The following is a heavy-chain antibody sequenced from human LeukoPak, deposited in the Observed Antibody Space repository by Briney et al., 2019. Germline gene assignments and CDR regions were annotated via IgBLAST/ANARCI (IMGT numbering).Heavy chain of an antibody. CDR1: GFTVSSNY. CDR3: ARGGSPPEALGDTFDV. Sequence: GGSLRLSCAASGFTVSSNYMSWIRQAPGKGLEWVSVIYSGSSTNYADSVKGRFTVSRDNAKNTLILQMNSLRAEDTAVYYCARGGSPPEALGDTFDVWGHGTLVTVSS. CDR2: IYSGSST. J-gene: IGHJ3*01. V-gene: IGHV3-66*01. D-gene: IGHD1-26*01.